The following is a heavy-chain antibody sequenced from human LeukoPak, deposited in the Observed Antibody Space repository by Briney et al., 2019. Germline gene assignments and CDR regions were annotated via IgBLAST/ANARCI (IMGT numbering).Heavy chain of an antibody. Sequence: SETLSLTCTVSGGSISSYYWSWIRQPPGKGLEWIGYIYYSGSTNYNPSLKSRVTISVDTPKNQFSLKLSSVTAADTAVYYCARWGGSSGTYYFDYWGQGTLVTVSS. V-gene: IGHV4-59*01. J-gene: IGHJ4*02. CDR2: IYYSGST. D-gene: IGHD3-16*01. CDR3: ARWGGSSGTYYFDY. CDR1: GGSISSYY.